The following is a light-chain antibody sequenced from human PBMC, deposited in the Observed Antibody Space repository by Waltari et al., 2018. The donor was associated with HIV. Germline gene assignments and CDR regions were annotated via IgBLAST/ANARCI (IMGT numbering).Light chain of an antibody. V-gene: IGLV2-14*01. Sequence: QSALTQPAYVSGSPGQSITISCTGANTDIGLYNLVSWSRQHPGQAPQLVIYAFNTRPSGVSDLFSGSNSGNTASLTISSLQAEDEADYYCSSYSSTDSLLFGGGTKLTVL. CDR1: NTDIGLYNL. CDR3: SSYSSTDSLL. J-gene: IGLJ2*01. CDR2: AFN.